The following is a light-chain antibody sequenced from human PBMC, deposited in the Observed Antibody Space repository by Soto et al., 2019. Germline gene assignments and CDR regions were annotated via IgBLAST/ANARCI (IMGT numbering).Light chain of an antibody. Sequence: DIQMTQSPSSLSASVGDRVTITCQATQDISNYLNWYQQKPGKAPKLLINDASNLETGVPSRFSGSGSGTHFTFTISSLQPEDFATYYCQQYDHLPLTFGGGTKVEI. CDR1: QDISNY. CDR3: QQYDHLPLT. V-gene: IGKV1-33*01. J-gene: IGKJ4*01. CDR2: DAS.